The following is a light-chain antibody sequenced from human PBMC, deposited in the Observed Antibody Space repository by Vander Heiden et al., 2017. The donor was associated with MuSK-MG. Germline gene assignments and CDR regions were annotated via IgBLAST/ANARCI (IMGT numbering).Light chain of an antibody. J-gene: IGKJ4*01. CDR2: GAS. V-gene: IGKV3-20*01. Sequence: EIVLTQSPGILSLSPGEWATLSCRASQSLDNKYLAWLQQRPGQAPRLLIYGASNRAKGVPDRFSGSGSGTDFTLTISRLEPEDFAVYYCQQEESLPLSFGGGTKVEIK. CDR1: QSLDNKY. CDR3: QQEESLPLS.